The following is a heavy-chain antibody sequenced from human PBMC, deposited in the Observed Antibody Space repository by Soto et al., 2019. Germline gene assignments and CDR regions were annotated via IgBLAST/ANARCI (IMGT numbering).Heavy chain of an antibody. D-gene: IGHD1-26*01. CDR3: GRGGELLAYDYYGMDV. J-gene: IGHJ6*02. CDR2: ISSSSSTI. CDR1: GFTFSSYS. V-gene: IGHV3-48*02. Sequence: PGGSLRLSCAASGFTFSSYSMNWVRQAPGKGLEWVSYISSSSSTIYYADSVKGRFTISRDNAKNSLYLQMNSLRDEDTAVYYSGRGGELLAYDYYGMDVWGQGTTVTVSS.